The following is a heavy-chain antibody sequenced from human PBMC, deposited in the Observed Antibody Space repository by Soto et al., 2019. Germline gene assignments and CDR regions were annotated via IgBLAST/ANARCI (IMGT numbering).Heavy chain of an antibody. J-gene: IGHJ3*02. V-gene: IGHV1-46*03. CDR3: ARGGGYCSGGSCNRGQNAFDI. D-gene: IGHD2-15*01. CDR1: GYTFTSYY. Sequence: ASVKVSCKASGYTFTSYYMHWVRQAPGQGLEWMGIINPSGGSTSYAQKFQGRVTMTRDTSTSTVYMELSSLRSEDTAVYYCARGGGYCSGGSCNRGQNAFDIWGQGTMVTVSS. CDR2: INPSGGST.